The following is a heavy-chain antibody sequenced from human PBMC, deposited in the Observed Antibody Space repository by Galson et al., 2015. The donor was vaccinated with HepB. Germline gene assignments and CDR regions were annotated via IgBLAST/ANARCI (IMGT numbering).Heavy chain of an antibody. Sequence: SLRLSCAAFGFTVSSNHMNWVRQAPGKGLEWVSIIYSAGDSGGSIYYADSVKSRFTISRDNSKNTVYLQMNSLRAEDTAVYYCARGRGTVAGRYHFDYWGQGTLVTVSS. V-gene: IGHV3-53*01. CDR1: GFTVSSNH. CDR2: IYSAGDSGGSI. D-gene: IGHD6-19*01. J-gene: IGHJ4*02. CDR3: ARGRGTVAGRYHFDY.